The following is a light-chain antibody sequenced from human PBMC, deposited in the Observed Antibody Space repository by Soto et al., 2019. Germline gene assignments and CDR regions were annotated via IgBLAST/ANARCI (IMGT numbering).Light chain of an antibody. CDR2: EVS. CDR1: SSDVGGYKY. Sequence: QSALTQPASVSGSPGQSITISCTGTSSDVGGYKYVSWYQHHPGRAPKLIIFEVSNRPSGVSDRFSGPKSGNTASLTISGLQAEDEADYYCTSFTSVTRYVFGTGTKLTVL. CDR3: TSFTSVTRYV. J-gene: IGLJ1*01. V-gene: IGLV2-14*01.